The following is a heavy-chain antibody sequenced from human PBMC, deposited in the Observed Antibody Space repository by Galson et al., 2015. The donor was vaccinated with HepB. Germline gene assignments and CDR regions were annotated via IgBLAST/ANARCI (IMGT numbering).Heavy chain of an antibody. CDR3: ARGLRGGLGGRLEL. J-gene: IGHJ5*02. V-gene: IGHV4-34*01. Sequence: LSLTCGVYGGSFSGYQWSWLRQPPGKAPEWIGEINYRESTSYSPSLKSRVTISLDTSKNQFSLELTSVTAADTAVYFCARGLRGGLGGRLELWGQGALVTVSS. CDR2: INYREST. D-gene: IGHD3-16*01. CDR1: GGSFSGYQ.